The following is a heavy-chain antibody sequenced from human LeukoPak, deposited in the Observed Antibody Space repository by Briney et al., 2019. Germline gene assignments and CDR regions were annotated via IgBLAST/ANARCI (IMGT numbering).Heavy chain of an antibody. CDR2: ISYDGSNA. V-gene: IGHV3-30*18. J-gene: IGHJ4*02. CDR3: AKSVGHYSSGWYNY. CDR1: GFAFSDYG. Sequence: GGSLRLSCAVSGFAFSDYGMHWVRQAPGKGLEWVAVISYDGSNAYYADSVKGRFTISRDNSKNTLYLQMNSLRAEDTAVYYCAKSVGHYSSGWYNYWGQGTLVSVSS. D-gene: IGHD6-19*01.